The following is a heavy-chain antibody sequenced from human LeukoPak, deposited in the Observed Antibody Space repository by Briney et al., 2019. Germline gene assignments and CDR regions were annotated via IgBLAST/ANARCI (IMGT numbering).Heavy chain of an antibody. CDR3: ARHVARYYDKAEYFQH. D-gene: IGHD3-22*01. CDR1: GGSISSGGYY. Sequence: SETLSLTCTVSGGSISSGGYYWSWIRQHPGKGLEWIGYIYYSGSTYYNPSLKSRVTISVDTSKNQFSLKLSSVTAADTAVYYCARHVARYYDKAEYFQHWGQGTLVTVSS. CDR2: IYYSGST. J-gene: IGHJ1*01. V-gene: IGHV4-31*03.